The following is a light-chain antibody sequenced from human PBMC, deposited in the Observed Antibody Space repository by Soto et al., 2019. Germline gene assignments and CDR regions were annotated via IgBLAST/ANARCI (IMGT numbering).Light chain of an antibody. Sequence: EVVMTQSPATLFVSPGERATLSCRASQSVNSNLAWYQQRPGQAPRLLIFGASTRATGIPARFSGSGSGTEFTLTISSLHSEDFAVYHCQQYNKWPRTFGQGIKLEIK. CDR3: QQYNKWPRT. V-gene: IGKV3-15*01. CDR1: QSVNSN. J-gene: IGKJ2*01. CDR2: GAS.